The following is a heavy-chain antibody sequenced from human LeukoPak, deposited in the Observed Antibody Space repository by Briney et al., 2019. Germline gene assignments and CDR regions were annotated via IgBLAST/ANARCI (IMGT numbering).Heavy chain of an antibody. CDR2: IYTSGST. V-gene: IGHV4-4*07. D-gene: IGHD4-23*01. CDR1: GGSISSYY. Sequence: PETLSLTCTVSGGSISSYYWSWIRQPAGEGLEWIGRIYTSGSTNYNPSLKSRVTMSVETSKNQFSLNLTSVTAADTAVYYCARDRTYGGNSGFDYWGQGTLVTVSS. CDR3: ARDRTYGGNSGFDY. J-gene: IGHJ4*02.